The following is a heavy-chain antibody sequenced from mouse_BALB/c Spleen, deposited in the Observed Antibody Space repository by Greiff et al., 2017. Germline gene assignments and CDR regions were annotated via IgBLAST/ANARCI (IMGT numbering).Heavy chain of an antibody. CDR1: GFSLTSYG. CDR3: ARGSSGSAMDY. J-gene: IGHJ4*01. V-gene: IGHV2-9*02. Sequence: VKLMESGPGLVAPSQSLSITCTVSGFSLTSYGVHWVRQPPGKGLEWLGVIWAGGSTNYNSALMSRLSISKDNSKSQVFLKMNSLQTDDTAMYYCARGSSGSAMDYWGQGTSVTVSS. D-gene: IGHD3-1*01. CDR2: IWAGGST.